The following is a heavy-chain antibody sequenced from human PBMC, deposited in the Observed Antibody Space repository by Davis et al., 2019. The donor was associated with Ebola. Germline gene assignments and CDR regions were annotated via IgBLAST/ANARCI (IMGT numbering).Heavy chain of an antibody. CDR2: IDPSGDFT. V-gene: IGHV1-46*01. Sequence: AASVKVSCKASGFTFIDHYMNWVRQAPGQGLEWMGIIDPSGDFTRFAPKFQGRITMTTDTSTNTVYMELSSLKSEDTAVYYCARGGGIAAANLDYWGQGTLVTVSS. CDR1: GFTFIDHY. D-gene: IGHD6-13*01. J-gene: IGHJ4*02. CDR3: ARGGGIAAANLDY.